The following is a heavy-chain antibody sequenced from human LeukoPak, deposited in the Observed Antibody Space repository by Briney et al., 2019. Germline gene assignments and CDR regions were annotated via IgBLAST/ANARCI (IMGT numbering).Heavy chain of an antibody. CDR3: ALGSYGLRYFDY. CDR1: GYTFTRYY. J-gene: IGHJ4*02. D-gene: IGHD5-18*01. CDR2: INPSGGST. V-gene: IGHV1-46*01. Sequence: ASVKVSCKASGYTFTRYYMHWVRQAPGQGLEWMGIINPSGGSTSYAQKFQGRVTMTRDTSTSTVYMELSSLRSEDTAVYYCALGSYGLRYFDYWGQGTLVTVSS.